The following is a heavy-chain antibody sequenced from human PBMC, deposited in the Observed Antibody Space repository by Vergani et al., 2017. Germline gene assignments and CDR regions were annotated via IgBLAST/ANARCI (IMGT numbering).Heavy chain of an antibody. CDR1: GFTFDDYA. D-gene: IGHD4-17*01. CDR2: ISWDGGST. J-gene: IGHJ6*02. V-gene: IGHV3-43D*04. CDR3: AKDITYGEGYGMDV. Sequence: EVQLVESGGVVVQPGGSLRLSCAASGFTFDDYAMHWVRQAPGKGLEWVSLISWDGGSTYYAASVKGRFTISRDNSKNSVFLQMNSLKPEDTALYYCAKDITYGEGYGMDVWGRGTTVTVS.